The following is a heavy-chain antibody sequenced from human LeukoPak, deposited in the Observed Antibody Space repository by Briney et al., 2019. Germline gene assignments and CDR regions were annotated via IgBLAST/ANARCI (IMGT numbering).Heavy chain of an antibody. Sequence: GGSLRLSCAASGFTISSYGMHWVRQAPGKGLEWVAVISYDGSNKYYADSVKGRFTISRDNSKNTLYLQMNSLRAEDTAVYYCAKDVSQRRDGYNYFDYWGQGTLVTVSS. CDR2: ISYDGSNK. V-gene: IGHV3-30*18. CDR1: GFTISSYG. D-gene: IGHD5-24*01. J-gene: IGHJ4*02. CDR3: AKDVSQRRDGYNYFDY.